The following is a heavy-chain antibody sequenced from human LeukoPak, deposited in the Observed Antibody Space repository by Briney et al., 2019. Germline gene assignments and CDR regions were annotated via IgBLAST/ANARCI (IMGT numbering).Heavy chain of an antibody. CDR2: ISGSGGST. J-gene: IGHJ4*02. V-gene: IGHV3-23*01. CDR1: GFTFSSYA. Sequence: GGSLRLSCAASGFTFSSYAMSWVRQAPGKGLEWVSAISGSGGSTYYADSVKGRVTSCRDNSKNTLNLQMNSLRAEDTAVYYCAKDITRRSAFDYWGQGTLVTVSS. CDR3: AKDITRRSAFDY. D-gene: IGHD3-3*01.